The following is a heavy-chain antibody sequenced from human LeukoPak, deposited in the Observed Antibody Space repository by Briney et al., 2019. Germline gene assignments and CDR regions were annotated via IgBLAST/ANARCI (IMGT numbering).Heavy chain of an antibody. J-gene: IGHJ3*02. D-gene: IGHD2-21*02. CDR3: ARGVITYCGGDCYSNDAFDI. CDR2: IYYSGST. CDR1: GGSISSYY. Sequence: SETLSLTCTVSGGSISSYYWSWIRQPPGKVLEWIGYIYYSGSTNYNPSLKSRVTISVDTSKNQFSLKLSSVTAADTAVYYCARGVITYCGGDCYSNDAFDIWGQGTMVTASS. V-gene: IGHV4-59*01.